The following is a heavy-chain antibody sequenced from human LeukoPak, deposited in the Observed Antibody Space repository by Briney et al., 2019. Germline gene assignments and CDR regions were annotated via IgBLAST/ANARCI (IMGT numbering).Heavy chain of an antibody. J-gene: IGHJ3*02. CDR2: IHYSGST. CDR1: GGSISSSDYY. D-gene: IGHD2-15*01. Sequence: PSETLSLTCTVSGGSISSSDYYWGWIRQPPGKGLECIGTIHYSGSTYFNPSLKSRVTISVYTSKNQFSLKLSSVTAADTAVFYCARRLRGSDALDIWGQGTMVTVSS. CDR3: ARRLRGSDALDI. V-gene: IGHV4-39*01.